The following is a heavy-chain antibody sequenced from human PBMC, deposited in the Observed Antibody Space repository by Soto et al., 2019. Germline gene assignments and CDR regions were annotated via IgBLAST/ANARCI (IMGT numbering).Heavy chain of an antibody. CDR2: IYWDDDK. Sequence: QITLKESGPALVRPSQTLNLTCNFSGFSLTSSGMAVGWIRQPPGKGLEWLSLIYWDDDKRYSPSLKNRLVVSKDTSKNQVVLTLTSVDPVDTATYYCARSAYYGSGKYAGFDAWGQGTMVTVSS. V-gene: IGHV2-5*02. CDR3: ARSAYYGSGKYAGFDA. J-gene: IGHJ3*01. D-gene: IGHD3-10*01. CDR1: GFSLTSSGMA.